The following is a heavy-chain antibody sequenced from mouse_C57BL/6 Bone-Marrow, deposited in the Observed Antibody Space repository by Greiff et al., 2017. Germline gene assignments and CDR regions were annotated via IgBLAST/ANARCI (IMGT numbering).Heavy chain of an antibody. Sequence: DVKLVESGGGLVQPGGSLSLSCAASGFTFTDYYMSWVRQPPGTALEWLGFIRNKANGYKTEYSASVKGRFTISRDNSRRVLYRQMNAQRAKDSGTYYCARPMDYRGQGTSVTVSS. V-gene: IGHV7-3*01. CDR1: GFTFTDYY. CDR3: ARPMDY. CDR2: IRNKANGYKT. J-gene: IGHJ4*01.